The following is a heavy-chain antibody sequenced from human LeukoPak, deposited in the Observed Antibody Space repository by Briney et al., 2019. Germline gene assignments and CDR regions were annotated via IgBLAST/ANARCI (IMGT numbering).Heavy chain of an antibody. Sequence: GGSLRLSCAASGFIFNNYGLVWVRQAPGKGLEWVSAISNDGGGTNYADFVKGRFSVSRDNSKNTLFLQMNSLRAEDTALYYCAKGSSGYFFDLWGQGTLVTVSS. CDR3: AKGSSGYFFDL. D-gene: IGHD3-22*01. J-gene: IGHJ4*02. CDR1: GFIFNNYG. V-gene: IGHV3-23*01. CDR2: ISNDGGGT.